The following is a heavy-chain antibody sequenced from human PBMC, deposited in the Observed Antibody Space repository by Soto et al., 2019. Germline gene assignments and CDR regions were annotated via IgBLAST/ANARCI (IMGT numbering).Heavy chain of an antibody. CDR3: ARTGGLHV. Sequence: QVQLVQSGAEVKKPGSSVKVSCKAAGGTFRSDTISWVRQAPGQGLEWMGRIIPILGIANYAQKFQGRVTITADKSTSTAYVELSSLRSEDTAVYYWARTGGLHVWGQGTTVTVSS. CDR2: IIPILGIA. V-gene: IGHV1-69*02. D-gene: IGHD2-2*01. J-gene: IGHJ6*02. CDR1: GGTFRSDT.